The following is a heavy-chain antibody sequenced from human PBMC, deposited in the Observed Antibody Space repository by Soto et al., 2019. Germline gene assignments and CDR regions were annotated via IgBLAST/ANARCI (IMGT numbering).Heavy chain of an antibody. V-gene: IGHV1-18*04. Sequence: QVQLVQSGAEVKKPGASVKVSCKASGYTFTSYGISWVRQAPGQGLEWMGWISAYNGNTNYAQKLQGRVTMTTDTSTSTAYMELRSLRSDDTAVYYCSRDRSGYCSGGSCCLFDYWGQGTLVTVSS. CDR2: ISAYNGNT. D-gene: IGHD2-15*01. J-gene: IGHJ4*02. CDR1: GYTFTSYG. CDR3: SRDRSGYCSGGSCCLFDY.